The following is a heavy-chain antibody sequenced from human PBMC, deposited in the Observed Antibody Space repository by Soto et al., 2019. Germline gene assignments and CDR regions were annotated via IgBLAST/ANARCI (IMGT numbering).Heavy chain of an antibody. Sequence: QVQLVQSGPEVKMPGASVKVSCKTSGYHFTAYGLAWLRQAPGQRPEWMGWVSTNNADTNYAQKFQGRVTMTTDKSTTTTYMELMSLRSDDTAVYYCPRELNTDSSANYSLAHWGQGTLVTVSS. CDR1: GYHFTAYG. D-gene: IGHD3-22*01. V-gene: IGHV1-18*01. CDR3: PRELNTDSSANYSLAH. J-gene: IGHJ4*02. CDR2: VSTNNADT.